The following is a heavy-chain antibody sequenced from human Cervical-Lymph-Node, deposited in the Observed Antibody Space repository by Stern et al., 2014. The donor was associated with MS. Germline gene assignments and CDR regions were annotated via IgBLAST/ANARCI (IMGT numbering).Heavy chain of an antibody. V-gene: IGHV1-2*06. J-gene: IGHJ5*02. Sequence: DQLVESGAVVKKPGASVKVSCKASGYTFTDFYIHWVRQAPGQGLEWMGRINPNSRDTKFAQKFQGRVSLTRDTSINTAYMELTRLRSDDTAIYYCATPYSSGWSPDHWGQGTAVTVSS. CDR2: INPNSRDT. D-gene: IGHD6-19*01. CDR3: ATPYSSGWSPDH. CDR1: GYTFTDFY.